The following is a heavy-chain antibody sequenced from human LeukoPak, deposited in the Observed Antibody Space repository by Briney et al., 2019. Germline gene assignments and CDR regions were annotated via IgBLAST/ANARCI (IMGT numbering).Heavy chain of an antibody. Sequence: GGSLRLSCAASGFTFSSYSMNWVRQAPGKGLEWVSSISSSSSYIYYADSVKGRFTISRENAKNSLYLQMNSLRAGDTAVYYCARAVAGTGWFDPWGQGTLVTVSS. CDR1: GFTFSSYS. D-gene: IGHD6-19*01. CDR3: ARAVAGTGWFDP. CDR2: ISSSSSYI. V-gene: IGHV3-21*01. J-gene: IGHJ5*02.